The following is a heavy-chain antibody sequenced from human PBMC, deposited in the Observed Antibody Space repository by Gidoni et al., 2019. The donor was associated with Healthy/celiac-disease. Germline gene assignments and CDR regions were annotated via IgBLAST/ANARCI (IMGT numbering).Heavy chain of an antibody. J-gene: IGHJ2*01. Sequence: EVQLLESGGGLVQPGGSLRLSCAASGFNFSSYAMSWVRQAPGKGLEWVSAISGSGGSTYYADSVKGRFTISRDNSKNTLYLQMNSLRAEDTAVYYCAKDKQGGDYGPPLWYFDLWGRGTLVTVSS. D-gene: IGHD4-17*01. CDR3: AKDKQGGDYGPPLWYFDL. CDR1: GFNFSSYA. V-gene: IGHV3-23*01. CDR2: ISGSGGST.